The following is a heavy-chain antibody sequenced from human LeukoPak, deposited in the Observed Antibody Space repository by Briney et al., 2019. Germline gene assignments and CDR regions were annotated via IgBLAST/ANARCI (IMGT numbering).Heavy chain of an antibody. D-gene: IGHD1-26*01. V-gene: IGHV4-34*01. CDR3: AREEMPGKFDY. Sequence: SETLSLTCAVYGGSFSGDFWSWIRQSPGKGLEWIGEIYHSGNTNYNPSLKSRVAISLDKSSNQFSLRLTSVTAADTAMYFCAREEMPGKFDYWGQGTLVTVSS. CDR2: IYHSGNT. CDR1: GGSFSGDF. J-gene: IGHJ4*02.